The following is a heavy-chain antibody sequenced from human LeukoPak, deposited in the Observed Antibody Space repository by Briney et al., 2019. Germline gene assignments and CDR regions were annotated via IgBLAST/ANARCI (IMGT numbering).Heavy chain of an antibody. D-gene: IGHD6-13*01. CDR1: GDSVSSNSAA. V-gene: IGHV6-1*01. Sequence: SQTLSLTCAISGDSVSSNSAAWNWIRQSPSRGLEWLGRTYYRSKWYNDYAVSVKSRITINPDTSKNQFSLQLNSVTPEDTAVYYCARERWHPESSSYSNNWFDPWGQGTLVTVSS. J-gene: IGHJ5*02. CDR3: ARERWHPESSSYSNNWFDP. CDR2: TYYRSKWYN.